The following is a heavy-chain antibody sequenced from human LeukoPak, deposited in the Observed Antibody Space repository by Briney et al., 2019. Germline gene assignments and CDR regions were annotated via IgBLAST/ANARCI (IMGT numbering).Heavy chain of an antibody. V-gene: IGHV3-7*03. CDR2: IKPDGSEK. CDR1: GFTFSSYW. J-gene: IGHJ3*02. CDR3: ARGDFYGSGSSYHDAFDI. D-gene: IGHD3-10*01. Sequence: GGSLRLPCAASGFTFSSYWMSWVRQAPGKGLEWVANIKPDGSEKHYVDSVKGRLTIARDNAKNSLFLQMNSLRAEDTAVYYCARGDFYGSGSSYHDAFDIWGQGTMVTVSS.